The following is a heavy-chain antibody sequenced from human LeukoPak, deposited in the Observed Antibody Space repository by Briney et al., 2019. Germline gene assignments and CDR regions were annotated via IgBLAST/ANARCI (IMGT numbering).Heavy chain of an antibody. CDR3: AKDTAMVGGYFDY. CDR2: ISGSGGST. D-gene: IGHD5-18*01. CDR1: GFTFSSYA. J-gene: IGHJ4*02. V-gene: IGHV3-23*01. Sequence: GGSLRLSCAASGFTFSSYAMSWVRQAPGKGLEWVSVISGSGGSTYYADSVKGRFTISRDNSKNTLYLQMNSLRAEDTAVYCCAKDTAMVGGYFDYWGQRTLGTVSS.